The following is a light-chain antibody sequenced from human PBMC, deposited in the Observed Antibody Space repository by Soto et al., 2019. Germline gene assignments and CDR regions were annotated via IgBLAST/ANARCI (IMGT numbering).Light chain of an antibody. CDR3: QAWDGSSVV. V-gene: IGLV3-1*01. Sequence: SYELSQPPSVSVSPGQTATITCSGGGLGNKFVCWYQHKPGQSPVLVIYQDYKRPAGIPERFSGSNSGNTATLTISGTQAMDEADYYCQAWDGSSVVFGGGTKLTVL. CDR2: QDY. J-gene: IGLJ3*02. CDR1: GLGNKF.